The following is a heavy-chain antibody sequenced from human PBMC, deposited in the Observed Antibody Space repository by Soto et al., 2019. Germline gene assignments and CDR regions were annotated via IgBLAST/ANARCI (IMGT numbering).Heavy chain of an antibody. D-gene: IGHD1-7*01. CDR1: GYTFTGYY. CDR3: ARSLGGTTNYYYYGMDV. V-gene: IGHV1-2*04. J-gene: IGHJ6*02. CDR2: INPNSGGT. Sequence: ATVKVSCKASGYTFTGYYMHWVRQAPGQGLEWMGWINPNSGGTNYAQKFQGWVTMTRDTSISTAYMELSRLRSDDTAVYYCARSLGGTTNYYYYGMDVWGQGTTVTVSS.